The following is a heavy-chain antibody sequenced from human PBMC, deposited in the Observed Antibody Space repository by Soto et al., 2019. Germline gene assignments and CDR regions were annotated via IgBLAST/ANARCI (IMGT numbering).Heavy chain of an antibody. CDR2: ISSTSGHI. CDR3: VRHWQATRAFDY. Sequence: EVQLVESGGGLVKPGGSLRLSCAASGFTFSTYSMNWVRQAPGKGLEWVSSISSTSGHIYYADSVRGRFTISRDNAKNALYLQMNSLRAEDTAVYYCVRHWQATRAFDYWGQGTLVTVSS. CDR1: GFTFSTYS. D-gene: IGHD1-26*01. V-gene: IGHV3-21*01. J-gene: IGHJ4*02.